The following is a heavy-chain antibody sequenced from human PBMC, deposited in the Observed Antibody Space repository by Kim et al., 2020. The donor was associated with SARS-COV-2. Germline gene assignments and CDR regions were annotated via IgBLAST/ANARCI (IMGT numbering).Heavy chain of an antibody. J-gene: IGHJ4*02. CDR3: ARELPTTLYFDF. Sequence: SYARKFQGRITVTTDTSAGTVYMELGSLGSADSAVYYCARELPTTLYFDFWGQGTLVTVSS. D-gene: IGHD1-26*01. V-gene: IGHV1-46*01.